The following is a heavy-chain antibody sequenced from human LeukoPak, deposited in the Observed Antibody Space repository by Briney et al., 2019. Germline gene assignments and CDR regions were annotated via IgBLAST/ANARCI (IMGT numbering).Heavy chain of an antibody. CDR1: GFTVSKNE. CDR2: ISGGST. D-gene: IGHD3-9*01. V-gene: IGHV3-38-3*01. J-gene: IGHJ4*02. Sequence: PGGSLRLSCAASGFTVSKNEMNWVRQAPGKGLEWVSCISGGSTYYADSRKGRFTISRDNSKNTLYLQMNSLRAEDTAVYYCTKERRRDDILTGSFSDWGQGILVTVSS. CDR3: TKERRRDDILTGSFSD.